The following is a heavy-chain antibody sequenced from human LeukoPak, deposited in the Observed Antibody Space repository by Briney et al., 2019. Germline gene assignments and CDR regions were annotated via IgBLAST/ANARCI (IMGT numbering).Heavy chain of an antibody. V-gene: IGHV3-7*01. Sequence: GGSLRLSCAASGFTFSSYWMSWVRQAPGKGLEWVANIKQDGSEKYYVDPVKGRFTISRDKAKNSLYLQMNSLRVEDTALYYCARDRGSGWYGGYFDYWGQGALVTVSS. J-gene: IGHJ4*02. CDR2: IKQDGSEK. D-gene: IGHD6-19*01. CDR3: ARDRGSGWYGGYFDY. CDR1: GFTFSSYW.